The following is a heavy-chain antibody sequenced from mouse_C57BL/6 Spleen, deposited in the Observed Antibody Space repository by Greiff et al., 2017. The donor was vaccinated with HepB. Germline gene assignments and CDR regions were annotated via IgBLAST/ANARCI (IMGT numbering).Heavy chain of an antibody. D-gene: IGHD1-1*01. J-gene: IGHJ2*01. CDR3: ARDLRYYGINYLDH. V-gene: IGHV5-4*01. CDR1: GFTFSSYA. CDR2: ISDGGSYT. Sequence: EVKLMESGGGLVKPGGSLKLSCAASGFTFSSYAMSWVRQTPEKRLEWVATISDGGSYTYYPDNVKGRFTISRDNAKNNLDLQMTHLKSEDTAMYYCARDLRYYGINYLDHWGQGTTLTVSS.